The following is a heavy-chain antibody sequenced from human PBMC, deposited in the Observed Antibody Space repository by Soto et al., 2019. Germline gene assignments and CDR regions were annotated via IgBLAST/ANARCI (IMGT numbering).Heavy chain of an antibody. CDR1: GYTFTSYD. Sequence: ASVKVSCKASGYTFTSYDINWVRQATGQGLEWMGWMNPNSGNTGYAQKFQGRVTMTRNTSISTAYMELSSLRSEDTAVYYCAREGFLGIVVVPAAIDYYYYMDVWGKGTTVTVSS. CDR2: MNPNSGNT. CDR3: AREGFLGIVVVPAAIDYYYYMDV. D-gene: IGHD2-2*01. J-gene: IGHJ6*03. V-gene: IGHV1-8*01.